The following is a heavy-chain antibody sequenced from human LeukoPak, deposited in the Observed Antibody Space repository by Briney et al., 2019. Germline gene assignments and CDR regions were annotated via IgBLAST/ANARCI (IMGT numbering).Heavy chain of an antibody. CDR3: ARYCTGGICYTKGFDY. D-gene: IGHD2-8*02. Sequence: SETLSLTCAVYGGSFSGYYWGWIRQPPGKGLEWIGSIYYSGTTFYNPSLKSRVTISVDTSKTQFSLKLTSVTAADTAMYYCARYCTGGICYTKGFDYWGQGALVTVSS. V-gene: IGHV4-39*01. CDR1: GGSFSGYY. J-gene: IGHJ4*02. CDR2: IYYSGTT.